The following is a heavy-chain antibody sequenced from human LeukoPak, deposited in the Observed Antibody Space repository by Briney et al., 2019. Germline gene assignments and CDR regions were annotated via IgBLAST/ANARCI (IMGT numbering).Heavy chain of an antibody. CDR2: IYYSGST. J-gene: IGHJ4*02. Sequence: SETLSLTCTVSGGSISSYYWSWIRQPPGKGLEWIGYIYYSGSTNYNPSLKSRVTISVDTSKNQFSLQLSSVTPEDTAVYYCARDPVGGSTIFDYWGQGTLVTVSS. CDR1: GGSISSYY. V-gene: IGHV4-59*12. D-gene: IGHD1-26*01. CDR3: ARDPVGGSTIFDY.